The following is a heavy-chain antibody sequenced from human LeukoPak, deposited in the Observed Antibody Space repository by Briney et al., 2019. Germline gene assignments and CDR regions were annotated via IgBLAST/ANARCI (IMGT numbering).Heavy chain of an antibody. Sequence: GGSLRLSCAASGFTFDDYGMSWVRQAPGKGLEWVSGINWNGGSTGYADSVKGRFTISRDNAKNSLYLQMNSLRAEDTAVYYCAKDRMRRGYSYGHTGGWFDPWGQGTLVTVSS. CDR1: GFTFDDYG. J-gene: IGHJ5*02. CDR2: INWNGGST. CDR3: AKDRMRRGYSYGHTGGWFDP. V-gene: IGHV3-20*04. D-gene: IGHD5-18*01.